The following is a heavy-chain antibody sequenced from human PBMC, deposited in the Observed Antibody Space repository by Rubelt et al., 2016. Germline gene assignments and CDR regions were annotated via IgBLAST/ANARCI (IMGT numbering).Heavy chain of an antibody. CDR2: IYYSGST. D-gene: IGHD3-22*01. CDR3: ARLPDDSSGYGVDY. Sequence: QVQLQESGPGLVKPSQTLSLTCTVSGVSISSGGYYWSWIRQHPGKGLEWIGSIYYSGSTYYNPSLKSRVTISVDTSKNQVVLKLSSVTAADTAVDYCARLPDDSSGYGVDYWGQGTLVTVAS. J-gene: IGHJ4*02. V-gene: IGHV4-39*01. CDR1: GVSISSGGYY.